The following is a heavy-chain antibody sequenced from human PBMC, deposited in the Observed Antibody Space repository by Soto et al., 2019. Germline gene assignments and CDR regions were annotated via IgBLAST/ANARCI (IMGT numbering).Heavy chain of an antibody. CDR2: FIPIFDAS. Sequence: SVQVSYRASGGTFSNSAINWVRQAPGQGLEWMGGFIPIFDASTYAQNFRGRVTITADESTTTAYMELSDLRSEDTAMYYCATKAESYGFDIWGQGTLVTVSS. CDR3: ATKAESYGFDI. CDR1: GGTFSNSA. J-gene: IGHJ3*02. V-gene: IGHV1-69*13. D-gene: IGHD3-10*01.